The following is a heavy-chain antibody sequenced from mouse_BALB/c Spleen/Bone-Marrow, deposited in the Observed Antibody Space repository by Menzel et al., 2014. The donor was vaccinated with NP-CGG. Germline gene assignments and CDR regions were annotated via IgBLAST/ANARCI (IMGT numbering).Heavy chain of an antibody. CDR3: AKGGNYRYDFDY. CDR1: GYTFTSSV. Sequence: EVKLQESGPELVKPGASVKMSCKASGYTFTSSVMHWVKQKPGQGLEWTGYFNPYNDGSKYNEKFKGKATLTSDKFSSTAYMELSSLTSEDSAVYYCAKGGNYRYDFDYWGQGTTLTVSS. CDR2: FNPYNDGS. D-gene: IGHD2-14*01. V-gene: IGHV1-14*01. J-gene: IGHJ2*01.